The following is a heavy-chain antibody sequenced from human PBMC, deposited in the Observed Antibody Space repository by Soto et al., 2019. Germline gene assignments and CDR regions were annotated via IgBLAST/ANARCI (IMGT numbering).Heavy chain of an antibody. V-gene: IGHV1-24*01. CDR1: GYGLTGLS. Sequence: VSVKVSCKVSGYGLTGLSMHCVRHATGKGLEWMGGFDPEDGETIYAQKFQGRVTMTEDTSTDTAYMELSSLRSEDTAVYYCATDLLLRFLEWALWGQGTLVTVSS. CDR3: ATDLLLRFLEWAL. CDR2: FDPEDGET. J-gene: IGHJ4*02. D-gene: IGHD3-3*01.